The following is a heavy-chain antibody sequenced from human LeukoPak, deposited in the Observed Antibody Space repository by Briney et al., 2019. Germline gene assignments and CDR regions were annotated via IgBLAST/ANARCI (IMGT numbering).Heavy chain of an antibody. CDR3: ATHGPTYDFWSGYYHYFDY. Sequence: GGSLRLSCAASGFTFSSYAMSWVRQAPGKGLEWVSAISGSGGSTYYADSVKGRFTISRDNSKNTLYLQMSSLRAEDTAVYYCATHGPTYDFWSGYYHYFDYWGQGTLVTVSS. J-gene: IGHJ4*02. D-gene: IGHD3-3*01. CDR2: ISGSGGST. V-gene: IGHV3-23*01. CDR1: GFTFSSYA.